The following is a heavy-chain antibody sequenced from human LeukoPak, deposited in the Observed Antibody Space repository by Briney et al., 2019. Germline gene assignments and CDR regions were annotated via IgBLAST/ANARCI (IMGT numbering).Heavy chain of an antibody. V-gene: IGHV4-59*02. CDR1: GGSVRSYY. CDR2: IHNSGST. Sequence: KTSETLSLTCTVSGGSVRSYYWSWIRQPPGEGLEWIAYIHNSGSTNYTPSLKSRVTISVDTSKNHFSLKLSSVTAADTAVYYCVRDWEGFNFDIWGQGTMVTVSS. CDR3: VRDWEGFNFDI. D-gene: IGHD1-26*01. J-gene: IGHJ3*02.